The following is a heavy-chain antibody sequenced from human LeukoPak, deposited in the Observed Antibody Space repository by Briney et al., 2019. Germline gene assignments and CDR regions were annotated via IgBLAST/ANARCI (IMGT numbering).Heavy chain of an antibody. CDR3: AKAFDILTGPPDY. D-gene: IGHD3-9*01. CDR1: GFTFGDYT. J-gene: IGHJ4*02. CDR2: ISWDGSDT. Sequence: GRSLRLPCAASGFTFGDYTMHWVRQAPGKGLEWVSLISWDGSDTYYADSVKGRFTISRDNSKNSLYLQMNSLRNEDSALYYCAKAFDILTGPPDYWGQGTLVTVSS. V-gene: IGHV3-43*01.